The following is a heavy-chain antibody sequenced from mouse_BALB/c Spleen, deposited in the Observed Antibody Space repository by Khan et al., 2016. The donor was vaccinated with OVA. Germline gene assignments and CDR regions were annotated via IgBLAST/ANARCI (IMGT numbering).Heavy chain of an antibody. Sequence: VQLQESGAELAKPGASVKMSCKASGYTFTSYWMHWVKQRPGQGLEWIGYINPSTGYTEYNQKFKDKATLTADKSSSTAYMQLSSLTSEDSAVYYCARPYGNYRFAYWGQGTLVTVSA. D-gene: IGHD2-1*01. V-gene: IGHV1-7*01. CDR2: INPSTGYT. CDR1: GYTFTSYW. CDR3: ARPYGNYRFAY. J-gene: IGHJ3*01.